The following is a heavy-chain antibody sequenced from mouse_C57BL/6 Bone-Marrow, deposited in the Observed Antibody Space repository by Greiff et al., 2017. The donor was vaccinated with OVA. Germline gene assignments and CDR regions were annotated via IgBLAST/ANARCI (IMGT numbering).Heavy chain of an antibody. D-gene: IGHD2-4*01. V-gene: IGHV1-26*01. CDR1: GYTFTDYY. CDR2: INPNNGGT. CDR3: ARRGLMIPYYAMDY. Sequence: VQLQQSGPELVKPGASVKISCKASGYTFTDYYMNWVKQSHGKSLEWIGDINPNNGGTSYNQKFKGKATLTVDKSSSTAYMELRSLTSEDSAVYYCARRGLMIPYYAMDYWGQGTSVTVSS. J-gene: IGHJ4*01.